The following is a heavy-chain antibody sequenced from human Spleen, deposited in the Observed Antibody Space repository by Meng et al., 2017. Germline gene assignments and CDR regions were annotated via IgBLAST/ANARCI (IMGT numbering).Heavy chain of an antibody. V-gene: IGHV4-61*01. CDR2: ISYIGGT. J-gene: IGHJ4*02. CDR1: GDSVSSGSYC. Sequence: NLPGSGPGRARPSGTLSTTCNVSGDSVSSGSYCWSWIRQPPGKGLEWIGYISYIGGTNYNPSLKSRVTISVDTSKNQFSLRLSSVIAADTAVYYCAGMVRPRGDFDYWGQGTLVTVSS. CDR3: AGMVRPRGDFDY. D-gene: IGHD2-21*01.